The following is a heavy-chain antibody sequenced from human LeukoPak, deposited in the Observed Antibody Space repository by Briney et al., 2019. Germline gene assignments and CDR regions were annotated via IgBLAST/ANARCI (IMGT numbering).Heavy chain of an antibody. V-gene: IGHV1-2*02. J-gene: IGHJ4*02. CDR3: ARGAKIWQLGSYYFDY. Sequence: GASVKVSCKASGYTFTVFYMHWVRQAPGQGLEWMGWINPNSGGTNYAQKFQGRVTMTRDTSISTAYMELSRLRSDDTAVYYCARGAKIWQLGSYYFDYWGQGTLVTVSS. D-gene: IGHD6-13*01. CDR2: INPNSGGT. CDR1: GYTFTVFY.